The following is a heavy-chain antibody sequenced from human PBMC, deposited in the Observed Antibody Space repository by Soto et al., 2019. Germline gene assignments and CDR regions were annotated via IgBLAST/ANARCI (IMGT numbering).Heavy chain of an antibody. Sequence: SETLSLTCAVYGGSFSGYYWSWIRQPPGKGLEWIGEINHSGSTNYNPSLKSRVTISVDTSKNQFFLKLSSVTAVDTAVYYCVRGSRRTAIAYWGQGTLVTVSS. CDR2: INHSGST. D-gene: IGHD2-21*02. CDR1: GGSFSGYY. V-gene: IGHV4-34*01. J-gene: IGHJ4*02. CDR3: VRGSRRTAIAY.